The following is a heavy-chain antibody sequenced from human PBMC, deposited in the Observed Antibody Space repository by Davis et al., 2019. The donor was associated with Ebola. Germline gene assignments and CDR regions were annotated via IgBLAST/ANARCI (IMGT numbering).Heavy chain of an antibody. J-gene: IGHJ4*02. CDR3: ARGRNNGWDFDY. CDR2: ISAYSGHT. CDR1: GGTFSSYA. V-gene: IGHV1-18*01. Sequence: AASVKVSCKASGGTFSSYAISWVRQAPGQGLEWMGWISAYSGHTNYAQKLQGRVTMTTDTSTSTAYMELRSLRSDDTAEYYCARGRNNGWDFDYWGQGTLVTVSS. D-gene: IGHD1/OR15-1a*01.